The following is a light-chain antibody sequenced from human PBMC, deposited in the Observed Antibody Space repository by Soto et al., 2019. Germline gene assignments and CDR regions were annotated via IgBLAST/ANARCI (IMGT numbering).Light chain of an antibody. V-gene: IGLV1-40*01. CDR2: GD. Sequence: QSVLTQPPSVSGAPGQRVTISCTGTSSNIGAGYAVHWYQQLPGTAPKLLVYGDSRPSGVPDRFSGAKSDTSASLAITGLHAEDEASYYCQSYDNSLDSWVFGGGTKLTVL. CDR1: SSNIGAGYA. J-gene: IGLJ3*02. CDR3: QSYDNSLDSWV.